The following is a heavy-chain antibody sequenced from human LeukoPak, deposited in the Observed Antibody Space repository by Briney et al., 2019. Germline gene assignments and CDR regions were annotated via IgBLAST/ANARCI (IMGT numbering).Heavy chain of an antibody. CDR1: AYTFTIYG. CDR2: TSAYNGNT. J-gene: IGHJ4*02. D-gene: IGHD3-10*01. Sequence: ASVNVSFKASAYTFTIYGISWVRHAHGQGLEWMGWTSAYNGNTNYAQELQGKVTITTATSTSTAYMELRSLRSDDTAVYYCARAHPRRITKFDYWGQGTLVTVSS. V-gene: IGHV1-18*01. CDR3: ARAHPRRITKFDY.